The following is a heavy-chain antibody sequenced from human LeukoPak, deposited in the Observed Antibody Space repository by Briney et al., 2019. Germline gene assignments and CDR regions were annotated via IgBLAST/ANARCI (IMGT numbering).Heavy chain of an antibody. CDR3: AKDSPRISVTGVEYFDH. J-gene: IGHJ1*01. Sequence: GGSLRLSCAASGFTFSSYAMHGVRQAPGKGLEWVAAISSSGDRTYFVDSVKGRFTISRDNSKNTFYLQMNSLGAEDTAVYYCAKDSPRISVTGVEYFDHWGQGTLVTVSS. CDR2: ISSSGDRT. V-gene: IGHV3-23*01. CDR1: GFTFSSYA. D-gene: IGHD4-11*01.